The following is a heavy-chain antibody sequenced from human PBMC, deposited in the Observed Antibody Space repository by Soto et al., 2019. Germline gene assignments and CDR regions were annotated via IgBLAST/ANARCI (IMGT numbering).Heavy chain of an antibody. D-gene: IGHD6-19*01. CDR1: GFTFSSYA. Sequence: QVQLVESGGGVVQPGRSLRLSCAASGFTFSSYAMHWVRQAPGKGLEWVAVISYDGSNKYYADSVKGRFTISRDNSKSTLYLQMNSLRAEDTAVYYCARDQARKGSGWYTYYGMDVWGQGTTVTVSS. CDR2: ISYDGSNK. V-gene: IGHV3-30-3*01. CDR3: ARDQARKGSGWYTYYGMDV. J-gene: IGHJ6*02.